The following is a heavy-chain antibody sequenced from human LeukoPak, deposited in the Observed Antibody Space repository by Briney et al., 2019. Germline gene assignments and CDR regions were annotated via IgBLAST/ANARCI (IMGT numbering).Heavy chain of an antibody. CDR2: LYTSGST. Sequence: PSETLSLTCTVSGGSISSYYWSWIRQPARKGREWIGRLYTSGSTNYNPSLKSRVTMSVDTSKDQFSLKLSSVAAADTAFFYCAKAPYDRRRWLWYLDLWGRGTLVTVSS. V-gene: IGHV4-4*07. J-gene: IGHJ2*01. CDR3: AKAPYDRRRWLWYLDL. CDR1: GGSISSYY. D-gene: IGHD3-22*01.